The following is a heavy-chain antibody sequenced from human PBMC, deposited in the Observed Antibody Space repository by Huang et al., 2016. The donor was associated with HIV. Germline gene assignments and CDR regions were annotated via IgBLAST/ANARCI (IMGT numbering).Heavy chain of an antibody. CDR3: AKDGPPYGDSLGYYYYYMDV. CDR2: IRYDGGNK. D-gene: IGHD4-17*01. CDR1: TFTFSTYG. Sequence: VESGGSLGLSCAASTFTFSTYGMHWVRQAPGKGLAWVAFIRYDGGNKYYADSVRGRFTNSRDNSKNTLYLQMSSLSAEDTAVYYCAKDGPPYGDSLGYYYYYMDVWGKGTTVTVSS. V-gene: IGHV3-30*02. J-gene: IGHJ6*03.